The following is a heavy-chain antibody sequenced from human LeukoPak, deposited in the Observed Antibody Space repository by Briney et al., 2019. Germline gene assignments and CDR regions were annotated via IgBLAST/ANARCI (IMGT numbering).Heavy chain of an antibody. CDR2: IYHSGST. Sequence: SETLSLTCAAPGYSISSGYYWGWIRQPPGKGLEWIGSIYHSGSTYYNPSLKSRVTISVDTSKNQFSLKLSSVTAADTAVYYCARGCRGNCPFDYWGQGTLVTVSS. CDR3: ARGCRGNCPFDY. V-gene: IGHV4-38-2*01. D-gene: IGHD4-23*01. CDR1: GYSISSGYY. J-gene: IGHJ4*02.